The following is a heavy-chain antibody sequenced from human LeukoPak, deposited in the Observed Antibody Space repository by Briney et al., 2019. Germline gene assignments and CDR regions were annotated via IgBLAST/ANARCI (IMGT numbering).Heavy chain of an antibody. CDR1: GFTLNNAW. J-gene: IGHJ1*01. D-gene: IGHD3-22*01. CDR3: TTDRYYDNSELQFQH. Sequence: PGGSLRLSCAASGFTLNNAWMSWVRQAPGKGLEGLGRIKRETDGGTIDYAAPVKGRFTIPRDDSRNTLYLQMDSLKIEDTAVYYCTTDRYYDNSELQFQHWGQGTLVTVSS. CDR2: IKRETDGGTI. V-gene: IGHV3-15*01.